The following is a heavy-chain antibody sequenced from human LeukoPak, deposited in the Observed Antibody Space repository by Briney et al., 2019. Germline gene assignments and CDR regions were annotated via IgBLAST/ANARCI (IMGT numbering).Heavy chain of an antibody. Sequence: PGGSLRLSCAASGFTFSSYAMIWVRQAPGKGLEWVSAIIGSGSSTYYADSVKGRFTISRDNSKNTLYLQMNSLRAEDTAVYYCARDGVWFGELWVDYWGQGTLVTVSS. V-gene: IGHV3-23*01. D-gene: IGHD3-10*01. CDR1: GFTFSSYA. CDR2: IIGSGSST. J-gene: IGHJ4*02. CDR3: ARDGVWFGELWVDY.